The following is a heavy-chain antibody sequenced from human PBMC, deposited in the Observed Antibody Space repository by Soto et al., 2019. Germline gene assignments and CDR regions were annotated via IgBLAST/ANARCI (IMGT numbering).Heavy chain of an antibody. CDR3: ARDLSYYGSGSYTFDY. J-gene: IGHJ4*02. V-gene: IGHV3-33*01. Sequence: QVQLVESGGGVVQPGRSLRLSCAASGFTFSSYGMHWVRQAPGKGLEWVAVIWYDGSNKYYADSVKGRFTISRDNSKNTLYLQMTSLRAEDTAVYYCARDLSYYGSGSYTFDYWGQRTLVTVSS. CDR2: IWYDGSNK. D-gene: IGHD3-10*01. CDR1: GFTFSSYG.